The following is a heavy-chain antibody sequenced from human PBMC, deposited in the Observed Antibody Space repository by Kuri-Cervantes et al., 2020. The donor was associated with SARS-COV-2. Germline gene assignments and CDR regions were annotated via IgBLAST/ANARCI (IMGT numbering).Heavy chain of an antibody. CDR1: GGSFSDYY. V-gene: IGHV4-34*01. CDR2: INHSGNT. J-gene: IGHJ6*02. D-gene: IGHD3-16*02. CDR3: ARGVIVTGPNDYYYYYGMDV. Sequence: GSLRLSCAVYGGSFSDYYWSWVRQPPGKGLEWIGEINHSGNTNYDPSLKSRVTISIDTSKNQFSLKLSSVTAADTAVYYCARGVIVTGPNDYYYYYGMDVWAQGTRSPSP.